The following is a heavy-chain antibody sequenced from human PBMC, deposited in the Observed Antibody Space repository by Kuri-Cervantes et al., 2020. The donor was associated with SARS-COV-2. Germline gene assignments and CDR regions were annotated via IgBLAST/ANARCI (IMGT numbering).Heavy chain of an antibody. CDR1: GFTFSSYG. CDR2: IWYDGSNK. D-gene: IGHD4-17*01. J-gene: IGHJ4*02. V-gene: IGHV3-33*01. Sequence: GESLKISCAASGFTFSSYGMHWVRQAPGKGLEWVAVIWYDGSNKYYADSVKGRFTISRDNSKNTLYLQMNSLRAEDTAVYYCARAAVTTGYLDYWGQGTLVTVSS. CDR3: ARAAVTTGYLDY.